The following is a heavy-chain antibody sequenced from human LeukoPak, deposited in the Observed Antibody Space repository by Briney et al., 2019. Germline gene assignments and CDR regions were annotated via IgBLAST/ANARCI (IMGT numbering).Heavy chain of an antibody. CDR3: ARGRVGTTTPFDY. V-gene: IGHV3-48*03. D-gene: IGHD1-26*01. J-gene: IGHJ4*02. Sequence: GGSLRLSCAASGFTFSNYERNWVRQAPGKGLEWVSYISSGGSTIYYADPVKGRFTISRDNAKNSLFLQMNSLRAEDTAVYYCARGRVGTTTPFDYWGQGTLVTVSS. CDR1: GFTFSNYE. CDR2: ISSGGSTI.